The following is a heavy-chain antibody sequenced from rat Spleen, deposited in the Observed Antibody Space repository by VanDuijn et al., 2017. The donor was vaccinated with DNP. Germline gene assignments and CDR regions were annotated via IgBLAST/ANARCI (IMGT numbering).Heavy chain of an antibody. D-gene: IGHD1-4*01. J-gene: IGHJ2*01. CDR1: GFTFSSFP. CDR3: VSRPPPTRGPFDY. V-gene: IGHV5-46*01. Sequence: EVQLVESGGDLVQPGRSLKLSCAASGFTFSSFPMAWVRQAPTKGLEWVATISTSGGSTYYRDSVKGRFTMSRDKAKSTLYLQMDSLRSEDTATYYCVSRPPPTRGPFDYWGQGVTVTVSS. CDR2: ISTSGGST.